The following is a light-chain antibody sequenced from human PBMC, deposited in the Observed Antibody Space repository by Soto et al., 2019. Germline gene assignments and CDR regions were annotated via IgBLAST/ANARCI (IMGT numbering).Light chain of an antibody. J-gene: IGLJ1*01. Sequence: QSVLTQPPSASGTPGQRVTISCSGSSSNIGSNTVNWYQQLPGTAPKLLIYNNNQRPSGVPDRFSGPKSGTYASLAISGLHSEDEADYYCAAWDDSLNGLVFGTGTKLTVL. CDR3: AAWDDSLNGLV. CDR2: NNN. V-gene: IGLV1-44*01. CDR1: SSNIGSNT.